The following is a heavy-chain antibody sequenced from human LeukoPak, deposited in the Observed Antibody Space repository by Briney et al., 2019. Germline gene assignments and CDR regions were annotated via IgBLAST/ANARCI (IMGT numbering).Heavy chain of an antibody. D-gene: IGHD1-1*01. Sequence: SETLSLTCTVSGGSISSYYWSWIRQPPGKGLEWIGYVYYSGTTNYNPSLKSRVTISVDTSKNQFSLKLSSVTAADTAVYFCARDPQGGTTSDAFDIWGQGTMVTVSS. CDR2: VYYSGTT. CDR3: ARDPQGGTTSDAFDI. J-gene: IGHJ3*02. CDR1: GGSISSYY. V-gene: IGHV4-59*01.